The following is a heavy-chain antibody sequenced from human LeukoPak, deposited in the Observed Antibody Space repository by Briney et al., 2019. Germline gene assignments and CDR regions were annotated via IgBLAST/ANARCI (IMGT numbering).Heavy chain of an antibody. D-gene: IGHD3-10*01. Sequence: SETLSLTCTVSGGSISSDYWSWIRQPPGKGLEWVGYIYYSGSTNYNPSLKSRVTISVDTSKNQFSLKLSSVTAADTAVYYCARFSHGSGSYPSWFDPWGQGTLVTVSS. J-gene: IGHJ5*02. CDR1: GGSISSDY. CDR2: IYYSGST. V-gene: IGHV4-59*01. CDR3: ARFSHGSGSYPSWFDP.